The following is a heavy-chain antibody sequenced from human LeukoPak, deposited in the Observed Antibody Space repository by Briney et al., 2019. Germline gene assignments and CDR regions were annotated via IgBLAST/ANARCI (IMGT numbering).Heavy chain of an antibody. Sequence: GGSLRLSCAASGFIFSDYWMTWARQAPGRGLEWVASIKQDGREKHYVDSVEGRFTISRDSAKKSVYLQMNSLRVEDTAVYYCVRDRGWFDPWGQGTLVTVSS. CDR2: IKQDGREK. J-gene: IGHJ5*02. V-gene: IGHV3-7*01. CDR1: GFIFSDYW. CDR3: VRDRGWFDP.